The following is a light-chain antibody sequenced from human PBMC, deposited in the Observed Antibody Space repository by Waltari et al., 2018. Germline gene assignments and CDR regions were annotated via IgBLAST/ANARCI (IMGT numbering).Light chain of an antibody. J-gene: IGLJ3*02. CDR1: SGHSRAA. CDR2: VNSDGSH. V-gene: IGLV4-69*01. CDR3: QTGGFGIWV. Sequence: QLLLTQSPSASASLGASVKLTCTLSSGHSRAAIAWHQQQPDKGPRYLMKVNSDGSHIKGDGIPDRFSGSSSGAERYLTISSLQSEDEADYYCQTGGFGIWVFGGGTKLTVL.